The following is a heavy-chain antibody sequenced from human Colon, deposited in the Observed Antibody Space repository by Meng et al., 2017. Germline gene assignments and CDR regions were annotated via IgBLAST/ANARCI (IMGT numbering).Heavy chain of an antibody. CDR2: INLDGSGV. CDR1: GFTFSSYW. CDR3: ATELRQTIRGWGY. V-gene: IGHV3-7*01. D-gene: IGHD5-24*01. Sequence: GGSLRLSCAASGFTFSSYWMYWVRQAPGKGLEWVASINLDGSGVYYVESVKGRFTISRDNAKNSLSLQMNSLRAEDTALYYCATELRQTIRGWGYWGKGTLVTVSS. J-gene: IGHJ4*02.